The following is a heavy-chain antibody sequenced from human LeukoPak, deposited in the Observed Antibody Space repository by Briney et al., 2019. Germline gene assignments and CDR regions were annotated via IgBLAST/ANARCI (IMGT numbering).Heavy chain of an antibody. CDR1: GFTFSTYS. Sequence: PGGSLRLSCAASGFTFSTYSMNWVRQAPGKGLVWVSRINTDGSTTSYADSVKGRFTISRDNAKNTLYLQMNSLRAEDTAVYYCARDWYATVDYWGQGTLVTVSS. J-gene: IGHJ4*02. CDR3: ARDWYATVDY. CDR2: INTDGSTT. V-gene: IGHV3-74*01. D-gene: IGHD2-8*01.